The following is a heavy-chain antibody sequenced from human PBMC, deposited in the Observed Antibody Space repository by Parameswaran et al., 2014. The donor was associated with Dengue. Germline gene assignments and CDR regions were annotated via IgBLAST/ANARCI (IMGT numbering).Heavy chain of an antibody. J-gene: IGHJ4*02. D-gene: IGHD5-18*01. V-gene: IGHV4-30-2*04. CDR2: IYYSGST. CDR3: ARGLNRVDTAMVVGY. Sequence: RWIRQPPGKGLEWIGYIYYSGSTYYNPSLKSRVTISVDTSKNQFSLKLSSVTAADTAVYYCARGLNRVDTAMVVGYWGQGTLVTVSS.